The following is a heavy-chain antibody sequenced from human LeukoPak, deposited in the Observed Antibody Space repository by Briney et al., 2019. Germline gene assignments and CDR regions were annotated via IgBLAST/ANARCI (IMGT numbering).Heavy chain of an antibody. J-gene: IGHJ4*02. D-gene: IGHD2-15*01. V-gene: IGHV3-7*03. CDR3: ARLLLMGAYFDY. Sequence: PGGPRRFSGAGAGYTCSSYWMSWVHQAPGKGLEWVANIKQDGSEKYYVDSVKGRFTISRDNAKNSLYLQMNSLRAEDTAVYYCARLLLMGAYFDYWGQGTLVTVSS. CDR1: GYTCSSYW. CDR2: IKQDGSEK.